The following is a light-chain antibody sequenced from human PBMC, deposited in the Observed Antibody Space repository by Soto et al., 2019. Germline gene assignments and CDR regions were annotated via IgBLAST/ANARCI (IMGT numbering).Light chain of an antibody. CDR2: DAF. Sequence: EIVLTQSPPTLSLSPGERATLSCRASQFIPIHLAWYQQKPGQPPRLLIYDAFNRAAGIPARFSGSGSGTDFTLTISSLEPEDFAVYYCQQYNNWPPITFGQGTRLEIK. J-gene: IGKJ5*01. CDR1: QFIPIH. CDR3: QQYNNWPPIT. V-gene: IGKV3-11*01.